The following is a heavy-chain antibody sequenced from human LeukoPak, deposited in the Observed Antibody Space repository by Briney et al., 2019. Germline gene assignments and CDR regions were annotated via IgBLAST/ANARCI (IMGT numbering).Heavy chain of an antibody. CDR3: ARGRELLRDAFDI. CDR2: IIPIFGTA. Sequence: GASVKVSCKASGGTFSSYAISWVRQAPGQGLEWMGGIIPIFGTANHAQKFQGRVTITADESTSTAYMELSSLRSEDTAVYYCARGRELLRDAFDIWGQGTVVTVSS. CDR1: GGTFSSYA. V-gene: IGHV1-69*01. D-gene: IGHD1-26*01. J-gene: IGHJ3*02.